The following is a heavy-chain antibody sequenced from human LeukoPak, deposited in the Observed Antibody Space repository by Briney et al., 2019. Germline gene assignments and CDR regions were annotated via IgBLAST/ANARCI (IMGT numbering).Heavy chain of an antibody. Sequence: SETLSLTCTVSGGSISSYYWSSIRQPPGKGLEWIGYIYYSGSTNYNPSLKSRVTISVDTSKNQFSLKLSSVTAADTAVYYCARADSTALAFDPWGQGTLVTVSS. V-gene: IGHV4-59*01. CDR1: GGSISSYY. J-gene: IGHJ5*02. CDR3: ARADSTALAFDP. CDR2: IYYSGST. D-gene: IGHD2-15*01.